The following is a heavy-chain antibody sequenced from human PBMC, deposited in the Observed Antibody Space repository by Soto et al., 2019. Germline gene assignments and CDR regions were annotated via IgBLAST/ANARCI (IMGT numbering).Heavy chain of an antibody. D-gene: IGHD3-22*01. CDR1: GFTFSYYA. CDR3: VRERGQNSCHYELFDD. CDR2: ISYDGSNN. Sequence: QVQLVESGGGVVQPGRSLRLSCAASGFTFSYYAMHWVRQAPGKGLEWVAVISYDGSNNHYADSVKGRFTISRDNSKNTLYLQMNSLRVADAAVYCCVRERGQNSCHYELFDDWGQGRMVAVS. V-gene: IGHV3-30-3*01. J-gene: IGHJ4*02.